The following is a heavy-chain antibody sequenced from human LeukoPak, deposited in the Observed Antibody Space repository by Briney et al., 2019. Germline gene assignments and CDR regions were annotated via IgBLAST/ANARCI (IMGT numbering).Heavy chain of an antibody. V-gene: IGHV4-39*01. CDR3: ARQEDIVVVPAAIGY. Sequence: SETLSLTCTVSGGSLSSSSYYWGWIRQPPGKGLEWIGSIYYSGSTYYNPSLKSRVTISVDTSKNQFSLKLSSVTAADTAVYYCARQEDIVVVPAAIGYWGQGTLVTVSS. CDR1: GGSLSSSSYY. CDR2: IYYSGST. J-gene: IGHJ4*02. D-gene: IGHD2-2*01.